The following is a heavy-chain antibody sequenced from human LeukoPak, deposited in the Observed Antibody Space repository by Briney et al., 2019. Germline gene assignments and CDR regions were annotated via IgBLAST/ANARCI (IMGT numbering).Heavy chain of an antibody. CDR1: GFTFDDYG. D-gene: IGHD3-22*01. Sequence: GGSLRLSCAASGFTFDDYGMSWVRQAPGKGLEWVSGINWNGGSTDYADSVKGRFTISRDNAKNSLYLQMNSLRAEDTALYYCARASYHYDSSGYYFDYWGQGTLVTVSS. CDR2: INWNGGST. CDR3: ARASYHYDSSGYYFDY. V-gene: IGHV3-20*04. J-gene: IGHJ4*02.